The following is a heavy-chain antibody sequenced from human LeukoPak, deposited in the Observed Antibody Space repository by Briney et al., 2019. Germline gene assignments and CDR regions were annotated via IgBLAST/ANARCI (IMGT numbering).Heavy chain of an antibody. CDR1: GFTFSSYG. D-gene: IGHD2-15*01. J-gene: IGHJ4*02. Sequence: GSLRLSCAASGFTFSSYGMHWVRQAPGKGLEWVAFIRYDGSNKYYADSVKGRFTISRDNSKNTLYLQMNSLRAEDTAVYYCAKDHVVVVAATSMVFDYWGQGTLVTVSS. CDR3: AKDHVVVVAATSMVFDY. V-gene: IGHV3-30*02. CDR2: IRYDGSNK.